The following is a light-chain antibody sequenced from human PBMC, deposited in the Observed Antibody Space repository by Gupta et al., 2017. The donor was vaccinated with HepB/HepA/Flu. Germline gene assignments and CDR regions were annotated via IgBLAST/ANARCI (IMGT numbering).Light chain of an antibody. CDR2: GGS. V-gene: IGKV3-20*01. CDR3: QQYDTTWEYT. CDR1: QSVNSNY. J-gene: IGKJ2*01. Sequence: IVLTQPPGTLPLSPGERAILTCRASQSVNSNYLVWYQQKPGQAPRLLIFGGSSRATGVPDRFSGGGSGTEFSLTISRLEPEDFAMYYCQQYDTTWEYTFGQGTKLEIK.